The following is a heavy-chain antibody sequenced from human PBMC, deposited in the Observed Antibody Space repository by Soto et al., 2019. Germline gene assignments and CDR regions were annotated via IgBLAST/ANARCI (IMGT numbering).Heavy chain of an antibody. D-gene: IGHD3-10*01. V-gene: IGHV3-53*01. Sequence: GGSLRLSCAASGFTVSNNYMNWVRQAPGKGLEWVSVIYTGGNTYYADSVKGRFTISRDNSKNTLYLQMNSLRADDTAVYYCATEIEGTVTLLRGLEPGAFDVWGLGTMVTVSS. CDR3: ATEIEGTVTLLRGLEPGAFDV. CDR2: IYTGGNT. CDR1: GFTVSNNY. J-gene: IGHJ3*01.